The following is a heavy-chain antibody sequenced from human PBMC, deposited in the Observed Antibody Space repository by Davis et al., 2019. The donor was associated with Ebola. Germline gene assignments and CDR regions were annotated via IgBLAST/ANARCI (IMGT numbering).Heavy chain of an antibody. CDR3: ARDLRYDSSGYDYYFYMDV. D-gene: IGHD3-22*01. V-gene: IGHV4-61*01. CDR2: IFYSGST. J-gene: IGHJ6*03. Sequence: PSETLSLTCTVSGGPVRSSSHYWSWIRQPPGKRLEWIGYIFYSGSTYYKPSLKSRVTISLDTSKNQLSLNLYSVTAADTAVYYCARDLRYDSSGYDYYFYMDVWGKGTTVTVSS. CDR1: GGPVRSSSHY.